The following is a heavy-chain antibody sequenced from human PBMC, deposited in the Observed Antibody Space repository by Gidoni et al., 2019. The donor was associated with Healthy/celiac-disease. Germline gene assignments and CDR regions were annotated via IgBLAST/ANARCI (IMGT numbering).Heavy chain of an antibody. CDR2: ISSSGSTI. CDR1: GFTFSDYY. J-gene: IGHJ4*02. D-gene: IGHD2-2*01. CDR3: ARDDYCSSTSCPIDY. Sequence: QVQLVDSGVGLVKPGGSLILSCAASGFTFSDYYMSWIRQAPGKGLEWVSYISSSGSTIYYADSVKGRFTISRDNAKNSLYLQMNSLRAEDTAVYYCARDDYCSSTSCPIDYWGQGTLVTVSS. V-gene: IGHV3-11*01.